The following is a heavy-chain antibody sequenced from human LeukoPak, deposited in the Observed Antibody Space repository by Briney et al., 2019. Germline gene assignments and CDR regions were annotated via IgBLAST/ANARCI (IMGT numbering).Heavy chain of an antibody. D-gene: IGHD4-23*01. CDR1: GGSISSSTFH. CDR3: TRSGTMVVMRPMYY. Sequence: SETLSLTCTVSGGSISSSTFHWGWIRQPPGKGLEWIGSIYYSGSTYYNPSLKSRVTISVDTSKNQFSLKLSSVTAADTAVYYCTRSGTMVVMRPMYYWGQGTLVIVSS. CDR2: IYYSGST. J-gene: IGHJ4*02. V-gene: IGHV4-39*01.